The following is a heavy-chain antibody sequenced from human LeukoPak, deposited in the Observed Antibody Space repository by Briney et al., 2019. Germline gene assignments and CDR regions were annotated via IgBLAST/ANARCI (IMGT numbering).Heavy chain of an antibody. D-gene: IGHD2-21*02. J-gene: IGHJ4*02. Sequence: PGGSLRLSCAASGFTVSSNYMSWVRQAPGKGLEWVSVIYSGGSTYYADSVKGRFTISRDNSKNTLYLQMNSLRAVDTAVYYCARAPLGDIDYWGQGTLVTVSS. V-gene: IGHV3-53*01. CDR1: GFTVSSNY. CDR3: ARAPLGDIDY. CDR2: IYSGGST.